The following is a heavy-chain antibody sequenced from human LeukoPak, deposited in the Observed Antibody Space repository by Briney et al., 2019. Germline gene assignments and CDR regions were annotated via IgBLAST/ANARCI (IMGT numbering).Heavy chain of an antibody. CDR1: GASISSSTDY. V-gene: IGHV4-39*07. CDR3: ARGPLLSLRFLEWLLSGAFDI. Sequence: SETLSLTCTVSGASISSSTDYWGWIRQPPGKGLEWIANIYYSGSTYYNPSLKSRVTISVDTSKNQFSLKLSSVTAADTAVYYCARGPLLSLRFLEWLLSGAFDIWDQGTMVTVSS. J-gene: IGHJ3*02. D-gene: IGHD3-3*01. CDR2: IYYSGST.